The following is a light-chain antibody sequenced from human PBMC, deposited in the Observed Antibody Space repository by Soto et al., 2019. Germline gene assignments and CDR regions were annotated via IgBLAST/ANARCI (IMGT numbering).Light chain of an antibody. V-gene: IGLV2-23*01. Sequence: QSALTQPASVSGSPGQSITISCTGTSSDVGSYELVSWFQQHPGKAPKLMIYEGSKRPLGVSNRFSGSKSGNTASLTISGLQAEDEAEYYCCSYAVTNILVVGGGTKLTVL. CDR2: EGS. CDR3: CSYAVTNILV. CDR1: SSDVGSYEL. J-gene: IGLJ2*01.